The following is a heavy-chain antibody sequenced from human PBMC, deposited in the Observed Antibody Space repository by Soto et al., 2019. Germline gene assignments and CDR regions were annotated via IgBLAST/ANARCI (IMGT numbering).Heavy chain of an antibody. CDR2: IYYSGST. CDR1: GGSISSSSYY. D-gene: IGHD3-22*01. J-gene: IGHJ5*02. Sequence: SETLCLTCTVSGGSISSSSYYWGWIRQPPGKGLEWIGSIYYSGSTYYNPSLKSRVTISVDTSKNQFSLKLSSVTAADTAVYYCARPDSSGYYGWFDPWGQGTLVTVSS. CDR3: ARPDSSGYYGWFDP. V-gene: IGHV4-39*01.